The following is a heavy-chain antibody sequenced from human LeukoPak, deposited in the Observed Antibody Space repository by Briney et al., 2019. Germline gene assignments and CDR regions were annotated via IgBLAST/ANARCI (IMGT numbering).Heavy chain of an antibody. CDR1: GFTFSSYG. J-gene: IGHJ3*02. D-gene: IGHD3-22*01. CDR2: IWYDGSNK. CDR3: ARAEDYDSSGYVDAFDI. V-gene: IGHV3-33*01. Sequence: GGSLRLSCAASGFTFSSYGMHWVRRAPGKGLEWVAVIWYDGSNKYYADSVKGRFSISRDNSKNTLYLHMNSLRAEDTALYYCARAEDYDSSGYVDAFDIWGQGTMVTVSS.